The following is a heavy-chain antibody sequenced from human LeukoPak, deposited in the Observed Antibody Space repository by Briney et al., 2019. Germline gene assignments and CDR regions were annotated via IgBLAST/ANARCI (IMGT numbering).Heavy chain of an antibody. CDR3: AKADTAMGSPT. CDR2: ISGSGGST. V-gene: IGHV3-23*01. CDR1: GFTFSSYA. J-gene: IGHJ5*02. D-gene: IGHD5-18*01. Sequence: GGSLRLSCAASGFTFSSYAMSWVRQAPGKGLEWVSAISGSGGSTYYADSVKGRFTISSDNSKNTLYLQMNSLRAEDTAVYYCAKADTAMGSPTWGQGTLVTVSS.